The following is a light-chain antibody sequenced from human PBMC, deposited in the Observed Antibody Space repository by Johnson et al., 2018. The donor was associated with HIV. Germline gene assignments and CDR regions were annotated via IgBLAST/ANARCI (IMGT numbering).Light chain of an antibody. CDR3: GTWDSRLSADV. CDR1: SSNIGNNY. Sequence: QSVLTQPPSVSAAPGQKFTISCSGSSSNIGNNYVSWYQQLPGTAPKLLIYENNKRPSGIPDRFSGSKSGTSATLGITGLQTGAEADYYCGTWDSRLSADVFGTGTKVTVL. J-gene: IGLJ1*01. CDR2: ENN. V-gene: IGLV1-51*02.